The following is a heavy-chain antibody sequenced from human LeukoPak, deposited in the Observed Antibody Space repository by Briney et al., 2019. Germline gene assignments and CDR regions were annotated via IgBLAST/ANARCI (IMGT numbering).Heavy chain of an antibody. Sequence: PSETLSLTCAVYGGSFSGYYWSWIRQPPGKGLEWIGEINHSGSTNYNPSLKSRVTMSVDTSKNQFSLELTSVTAADAAVYYCARDCSGGNCYLGVIDYWGLGTLVTVSS. D-gene: IGHD2-21*01. V-gene: IGHV4-34*01. CDR1: GGSFSGYY. J-gene: IGHJ4*02. CDR2: INHSGST. CDR3: ARDCSGGNCYLGVIDY.